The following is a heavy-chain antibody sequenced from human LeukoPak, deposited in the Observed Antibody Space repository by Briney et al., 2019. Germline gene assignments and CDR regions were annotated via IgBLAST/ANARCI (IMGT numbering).Heavy chain of an antibody. CDR2: ISSSGSTI. D-gene: IGHD5-18*01. CDR3: ARGILGSSY. J-gene: IGHJ4*02. CDR1: GFSFSSYG. V-gene: IGHV3-48*03. Sequence: GGSLRLSCAASGFSFSSYGIHWVRQAPGKGLEWVSYISSSGSTIYYADSVKGRFTISRDNAKNSLYLQMNSLRAEDTAVYYCARGILGSSYWGQGTLVTVSS.